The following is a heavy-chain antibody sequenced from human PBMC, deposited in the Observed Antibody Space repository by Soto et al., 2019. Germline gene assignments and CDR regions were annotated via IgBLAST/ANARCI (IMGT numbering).Heavy chain of an antibody. Sequence: ASVKVSCKASGYTFTSYYMHWVRQAPGQGLEWMGIINPSGGSTSYAQKFQGRVTMTRDTSTSTVYMELSSLRSEDTAVYYCARSSSIYYCYGSGRYYYWGQGTLVTVSS. D-gene: IGHD3-10*01. V-gene: IGHV1-46*03. J-gene: IGHJ4*02. CDR1: GYTFTSYY. CDR3: ARSSSIYYCYGSGRYYY. CDR2: INPSGGST.